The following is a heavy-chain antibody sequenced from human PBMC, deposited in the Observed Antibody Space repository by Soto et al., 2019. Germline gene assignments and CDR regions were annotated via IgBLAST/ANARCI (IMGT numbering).Heavy chain of an antibody. D-gene: IGHD6-25*01. CDR1: GGSISSTNW. CDR3: ATLPPRIEARLLPIPT. J-gene: IGHJ5*02. CDR2: IYHSGST. Sequence: QVQLRESGPGLVKPSGTLSLTCAVSGGSISSTNWWTWGRQSPEKGLEWIGEIYHSGSTNYNPSLGGRVTMSVDKSTNQFSLTMRSMPAAETAVYFCATLPPRIEARLLPIPTWGQGPLVTVSS. V-gene: IGHV4-4*02.